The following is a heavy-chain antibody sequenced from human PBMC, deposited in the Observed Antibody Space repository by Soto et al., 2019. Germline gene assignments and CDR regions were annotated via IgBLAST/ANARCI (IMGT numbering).Heavy chain of an antibody. CDR3: ARRGCTSTTCQNWFDP. CDR1: GYTFTRYW. V-gene: IGHV5-51*01. Sequence: GGSLKISCNGSGYTFTRYWIAWVRQMPWKGLEWMGIIYPGDSDTRYSPSFEGQVGISVDKSISTAYLQWSSLKASDTAMYYCARRGCTSTTCQNWFDPWGQGTLVTVSS. CDR2: IYPGDSDT. J-gene: IGHJ5*02. D-gene: IGHD2-2*01.